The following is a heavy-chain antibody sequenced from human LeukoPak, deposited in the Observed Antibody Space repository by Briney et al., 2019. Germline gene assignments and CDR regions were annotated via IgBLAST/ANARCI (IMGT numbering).Heavy chain of an antibody. CDR3: ERDHNDYVWGSYHYFDY. J-gene: IGHJ4*02. Sequence: SETLSLTCTVSGGSISSHYWSWIRQPPGKGLEWIGYIYYSGSTNYNPSLKSRVTVSVDTSKNQFSLKLSSVTAADTAVYYCERDHNDYVWGSYHYFDYWGQGTLVTVSS. CDR1: GGSISSHY. CDR2: IYYSGST. V-gene: IGHV4-59*11. D-gene: IGHD3-16*02.